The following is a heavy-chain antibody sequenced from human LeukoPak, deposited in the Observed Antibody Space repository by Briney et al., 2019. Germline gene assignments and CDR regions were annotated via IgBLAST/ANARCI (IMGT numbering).Heavy chain of an antibody. Sequence: ASVKVSCKASGYTFTGCYMHWVRQAPGQGVEWMGWINPNSGGTNYAQKFQGRVTMTRDTSISTAYMELSRLRSDDTAVYYCARVDRKYDSSGYLDYWGQGTLVTVSS. V-gene: IGHV1-2*02. CDR2: INPNSGGT. D-gene: IGHD3-22*01. J-gene: IGHJ4*02. CDR3: ARVDRKYDSSGYLDY. CDR1: GYTFTGCY.